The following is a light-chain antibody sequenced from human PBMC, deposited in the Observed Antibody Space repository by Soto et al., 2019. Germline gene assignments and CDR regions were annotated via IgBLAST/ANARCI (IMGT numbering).Light chain of an antibody. V-gene: IGKV1-39*01. CDR1: QSISSY. CDR3: PQSYSTPPT. Sequence: DIQMTQSPSSLSASVGDRVTITCRASQSISSYLNWYQQKPGKAPKLLIYAASSLQSGVPSRFSGSGSGIDFTLTISSLQPEDFATYYCPQSYSTPPTFGQGTKVEIK. J-gene: IGKJ1*01. CDR2: AAS.